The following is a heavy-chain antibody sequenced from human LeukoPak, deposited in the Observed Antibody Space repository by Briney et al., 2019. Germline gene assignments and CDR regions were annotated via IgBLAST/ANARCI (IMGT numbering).Heavy chain of an antibody. V-gene: IGHV3-30*01. Sequence: GGSLRLSCAASGFTFSSYAMYWGRQAPGKGLEWGAGISYDGSNKYYADSVKGRFTISRDSTKDTLYLQMNSLRPEDAAVYYCARDRGYLGIWYYFDYWGQGTLVTVSS. D-gene: IGHD7-27*01. CDR2: ISYDGSNK. CDR1: GFTFSSYA. CDR3: ARDRGYLGIWYYFDY. J-gene: IGHJ4*02.